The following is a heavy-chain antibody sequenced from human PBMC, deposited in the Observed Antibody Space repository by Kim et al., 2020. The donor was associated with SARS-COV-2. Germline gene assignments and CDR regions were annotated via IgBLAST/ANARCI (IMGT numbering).Heavy chain of an antibody. CDR1: GFTFSDYY. V-gene: IGHV3-11*01. Sequence: GGSLRLSCAASGFTFSDYYMSWFRQAPGKGLEWLSYISISGSTRYYADSVKGRFTISRDNAKKSLYLQMNTLRPEDTAVYYCARDYYYDSSDHNIPGAFDIWGQGTKVTVSS. J-gene: IGHJ3*02. CDR3: ARDYYYDSSDHNIPGAFDI. D-gene: IGHD3-22*01. CDR2: ISISGSTR.